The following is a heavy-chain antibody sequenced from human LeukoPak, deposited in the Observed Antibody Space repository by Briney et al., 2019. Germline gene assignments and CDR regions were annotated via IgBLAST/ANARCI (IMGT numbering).Heavy chain of an antibody. D-gene: IGHD2-15*01. V-gene: IGHV3-21*01. CDR2: ISSSGSSI. J-gene: IGHJ4*02. CDR1: GFTFRHYT. CDR3: ARDGPLGQSCSDY. Sequence: GGSLRLSCAASGFTFRHYTMIWVRQAPGKGLEWVSSISSSGSSIYYADSVKGRFTISRDNAKNSLSLQMNSLTAEDTAVYFCARDGPLGQSCSDYWGQGTLVTVSS.